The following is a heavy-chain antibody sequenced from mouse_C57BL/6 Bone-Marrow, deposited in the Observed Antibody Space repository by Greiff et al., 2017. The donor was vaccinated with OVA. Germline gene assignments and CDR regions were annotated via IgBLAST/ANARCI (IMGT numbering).Heavy chain of an antibody. CDR1: GFTFSSYG. D-gene: IGHD1-1*01. J-gene: IGHJ2*01. CDR3: ARHGAVVAFDY. CDR2: ISSGGSYT. V-gene: IGHV5-6*01. Sequence: EVKLVESGGDLVKPGGSLKLSCAASGFTFSSYGMSWVRQTPDKRLEWVATISSGGSYTYYPDSVKGRFPISRDNAKNTLYLQMSSLKSEDTAMYYCARHGAVVAFDYWGQGTTLTVSS.